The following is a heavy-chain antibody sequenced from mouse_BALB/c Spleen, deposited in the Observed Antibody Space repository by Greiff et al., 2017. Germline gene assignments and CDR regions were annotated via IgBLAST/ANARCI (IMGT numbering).Heavy chain of an antibody. CDR2: IDPANGNT. CDR1: GFNIKDTY. J-gene: IGHJ4*01. V-gene: IGHV14-3*02. Sequence: VQLQQSGAELVKPGASVKLSCTASGFNIKDTYMHWVKQRPEQGLEWIGRIDPANGNTKYDPKFQGKASITADTSSNTAYLQLSSLTSEDTAVYYCARLEILRLTDYAMDYWGQGTSVTVAS. CDR3: ARLEILRLTDYAMDY. D-gene: IGHD1-2*01.